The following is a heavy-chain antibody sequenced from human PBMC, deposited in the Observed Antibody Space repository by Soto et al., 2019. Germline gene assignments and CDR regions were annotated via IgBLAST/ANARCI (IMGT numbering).Heavy chain of an antibody. D-gene: IGHD3-3*01. Sequence: GGSLRLSCAASGFTFSSYAMSWVRQAPGKGLEWVSAISGSGGSTYYADSVKGRFTISRDNSKNTLYLQMNSLRAEDTAVYYSAKGTFWSGTKPCADYWGQGTLVPVSS. CDR1: GFTFSSYA. CDR3: AKGTFWSGTKPCADY. CDR2: ISGSGGST. V-gene: IGHV3-23*01. J-gene: IGHJ4*02.